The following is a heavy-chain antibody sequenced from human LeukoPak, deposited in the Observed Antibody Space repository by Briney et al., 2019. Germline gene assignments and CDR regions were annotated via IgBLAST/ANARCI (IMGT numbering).Heavy chain of an antibody. CDR2: IYHSGST. V-gene: IGHV4-38-2*01. Sequence: SETLSLTCAVSGYSISSGSYWGWIRQPPGKGLEWIGSIYHSGSTYYYPSLKSRVTISVDTSKNQFSLKVSSVTAADTAVHYCARVGGPFDAWGQGTLVTVSS. J-gene: IGHJ5*02. CDR1: GYSISSGSY. CDR3: ARVGGPFDA.